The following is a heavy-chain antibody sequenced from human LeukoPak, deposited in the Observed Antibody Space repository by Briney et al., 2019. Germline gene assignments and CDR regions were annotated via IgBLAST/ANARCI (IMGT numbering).Heavy chain of an antibody. CDR1: GGSISSDSYY. CDR2: IYTSGST. V-gene: IGHV4-61*02. D-gene: IGHD1-14*01. CDR3: ARGNPPRYFDY. Sequence: PSETLSLTCTVSGGSISSDSYYWSWIRQPAGKGLEWIGRIYTSGSTNYNPSLKSRVTMSVDTSKNQLSLKLSSVTAADTAVYYCARGNPPRYFDYWGQGTLVTVSS. J-gene: IGHJ4*02.